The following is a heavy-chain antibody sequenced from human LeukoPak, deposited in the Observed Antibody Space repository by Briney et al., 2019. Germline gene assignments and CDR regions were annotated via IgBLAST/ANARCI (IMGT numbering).Heavy chain of an antibody. J-gene: IGHJ6*03. CDR1: GYTFTSYA. V-gene: IGHV1-3*04. D-gene: IGHD1-1*01. Sequence: GASVKVSCKASGYTFTSYAMHWVRQAPGQRLEWMGWINTGNGNTKYSQKFQGRVTITRDTSASTAYMELSSPRSEDTAVYYCARVPVQSYYYYYMDVWGKGTTDTVSS. CDR2: INTGNGNT. CDR3: ARVPVQSYYYYYMDV.